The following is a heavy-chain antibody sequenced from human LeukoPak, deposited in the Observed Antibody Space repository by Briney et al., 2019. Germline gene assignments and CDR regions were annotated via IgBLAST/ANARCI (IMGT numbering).Heavy chain of an antibody. V-gene: IGHV1-2*02. CDR2: INPNSGGT. Sequence: ASVKVSCKASGYTFTGYYMHWVRQAPGQGLEWMGWINPNSGGTNYAQKFQGRVTMTRDTSISTAYMELSRLRSDDTAVYYCARTDSVPAGDYHYWYMDVWGKGTTVTVSS. J-gene: IGHJ6*03. D-gene: IGHD2-2*01. CDR3: ARTDSVPAGDYHYWYMDV. CDR1: GYTFTGYY.